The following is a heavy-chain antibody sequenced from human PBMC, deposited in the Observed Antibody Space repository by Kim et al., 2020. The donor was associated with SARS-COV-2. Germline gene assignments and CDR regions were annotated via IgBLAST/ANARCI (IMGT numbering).Heavy chain of an antibody. D-gene: IGHD1-26*01. J-gene: IGHJ5*02. V-gene: IGHV5-51*01. Sequence: GESLKISCQGGGYSFTNYWIGWVRQMPGKGLESMGFIYFSNSETKYSPSFQGQVTISADRSISTAYLQWSSLKASDTAIYYCACAVHTTTYWGTWGQGTLVTVSS. CDR2: IYFSNSET. CDR1: GYSFTNYW. CDR3: ACAVHTTTYWGT.